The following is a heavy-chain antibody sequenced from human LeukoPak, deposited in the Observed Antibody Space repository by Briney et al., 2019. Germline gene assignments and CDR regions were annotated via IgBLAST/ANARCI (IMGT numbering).Heavy chain of an antibody. CDR1: GYTFTGYY. Sequence: ASVSVSCTASGYTFTGYYMHWVRQAPGQGLEWMGWINPNSGGTNYAQTFQGRVTMTRDTSISTAYMELSRLRSDDTAVYYCARGVAASGYWGQGTLVTVSS. CDR3: ARGVAASGY. J-gene: IGHJ4*02. D-gene: IGHD6-6*01. V-gene: IGHV1-2*02. CDR2: INPNSGGT.